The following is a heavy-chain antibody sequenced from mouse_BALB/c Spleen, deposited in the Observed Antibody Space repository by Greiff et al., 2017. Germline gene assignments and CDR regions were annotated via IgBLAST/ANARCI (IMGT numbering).Heavy chain of an antibody. V-gene: IGHV2-9*02. CDR2: IWAGGST. D-gene: IGHD2-1*01. J-gene: IGHJ4*01. CDR3: ARIYYGNYEGSYYAMDY. CDR1: GFSLTSYG. Sequence: VQLQQSGPGLVQPSQSLSITCTVSGFSLTSYGVHWVRQSPGKGLEWLGVIWAGGSTNYNSALMSRLSISKDNSKSQVFLKMNSLQTDDTAMYYCARIYYGNYEGSYYAMDYWGQGTSVTVSS.